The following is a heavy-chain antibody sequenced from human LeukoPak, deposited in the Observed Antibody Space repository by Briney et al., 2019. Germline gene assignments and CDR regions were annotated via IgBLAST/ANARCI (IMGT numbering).Heavy chain of an antibody. D-gene: IGHD2-15*01. CDR1: GYTLTELS. CDR3: ATMSGLLYDY. CDR2: FDPEDGET. V-gene: IGHV1-24*01. J-gene: IGHJ4*02. Sequence: ASVKVPCKVSGYTLTELSMHWVRQAPGKGLEWMGGFDPEDGETIYAQKFQGRVTMTEDTSTDTAYMELSNLRSEDTAVYYCATMSGLLYDYWGQGTLVTVSS.